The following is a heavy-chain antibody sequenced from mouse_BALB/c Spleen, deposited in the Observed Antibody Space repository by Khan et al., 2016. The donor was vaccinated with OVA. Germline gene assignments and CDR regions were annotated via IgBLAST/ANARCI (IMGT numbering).Heavy chain of an antibody. V-gene: IGHV3-2*02. CDR2: ISYSGST. CDR3: ARDDSRYNYAMDY. CDR1: GYSITSDYA. Sequence: QLEESGPGLVKPSQSLSLTCTVTGYSITSDYAWYLIRQFPGNKLEWMGYISYSGSTNYNPALKSRISITRDTSKTQFFLQLNSVTTEDTATYYRARDDSRYNYAMDYWGQGTSVTVSS. J-gene: IGHJ4*01. D-gene: IGHD2-4*01.